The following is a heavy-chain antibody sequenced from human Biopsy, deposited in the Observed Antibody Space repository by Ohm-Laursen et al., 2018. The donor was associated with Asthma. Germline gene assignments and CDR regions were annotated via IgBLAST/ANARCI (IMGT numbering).Heavy chain of an antibody. J-gene: IGHJ3*02. CDR1: GYNFISFS. Sequence: ASVKVSCKASGYNFISFSIHWVRQAPGQRLEWMGWINAGNGNTKYSQKFQGRVSITRDTSASTAYMELRSLRSEDTAAYYCARTYYDFLTGQVKDAFGIWGQGTMVTVSS. D-gene: IGHD3-9*01. V-gene: IGHV1-3*01. CDR3: ARTYYDFLTGQVKDAFGI. CDR2: INAGNGNT.